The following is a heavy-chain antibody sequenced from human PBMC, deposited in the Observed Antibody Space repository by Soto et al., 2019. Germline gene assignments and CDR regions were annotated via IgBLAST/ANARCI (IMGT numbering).Heavy chain of an antibody. CDR2: IYYTGET. J-gene: IGHJ2*01. Sequence: QVQLQESGPGLVKPSGTLSLTCDVSGDSISGSNWWSWVRQSPGKGLEWIGEIYYTGETNHNPSLKSRVTISVDKSKNQFSLKMTSVTAADTAVYFCARVSAFCSSWYRDFDVWGRGTLVTVSS. CDR3: ARVSAFCSSWYRDFDV. D-gene: IGHD6-13*01. CDR1: GDSISGSNW. V-gene: IGHV4-4*02.